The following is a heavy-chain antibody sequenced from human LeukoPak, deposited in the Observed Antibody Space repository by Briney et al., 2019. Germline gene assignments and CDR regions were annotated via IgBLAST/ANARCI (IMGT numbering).Heavy chain of an antibody. Sequence: GGSLRLSCTTSGFTVTNYWMHWVRQAPGKGLVWVSRINSDGSNTNYAGSVKGRFTISRDNARNTLYLQMDSLRAEDTAVYYCAGGLSDYYYTVGYWGQGTLVTVSS. CDR3: AGGLSDYYYTVGY. CDR2: INSDGSNT. CDR1: GFTVTNYW. V-gene: IGHV3-74*01. D-gene: IGHD3-22*01. J-gene: IGHJ4*02.